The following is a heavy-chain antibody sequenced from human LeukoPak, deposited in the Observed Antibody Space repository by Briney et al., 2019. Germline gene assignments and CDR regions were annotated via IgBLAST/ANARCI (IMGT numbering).Heavy chain of an antibody. CDR1: GFIFSNSG. D-gene: IGHD3-10*01. J-gene: IGHJ4*02. Sequence: GGSLRLSCTASGFIFSNSGMHWVRQAPGKGLEWVAVIWSDGSYRYYADSVKGRFTISRENSKNTLYLQMNSLSVEDTAIYYCVLGAGGSGSFLLGSWGQGTLVTVSS. V-gene: IGHV3-33*01. CDR3: VLGAGGSGSFLLGS. CDR2: IWSDGSYR.